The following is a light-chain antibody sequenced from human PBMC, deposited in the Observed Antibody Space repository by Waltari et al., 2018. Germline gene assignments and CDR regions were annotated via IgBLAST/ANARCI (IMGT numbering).Light chain of an antibody. CDR3: QQSYSTPIT. Sequence: DIQMTQSPSSLSASVGDRVTITCRASQSISSYLNWYQQKPGKAPKLLIYAASSLQSVVPSRFSGSGSGTDFTLTISSLQPEDFATYYCQQSYSTPITFGGGTKVEIK. V-gene: IGKV1-39*01. CDR2: AAS. J-gene: IGKJ4*01. CDR1: QSISSY.